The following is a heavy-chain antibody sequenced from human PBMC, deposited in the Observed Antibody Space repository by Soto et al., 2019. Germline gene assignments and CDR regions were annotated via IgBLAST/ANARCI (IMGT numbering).Heavy chain of an antibody. J-gene: IGHJ5*02. Sequence: QVQLVESGGGVVQPGRSLRLSCAASGFTFSSYGMHWVRQAPGKGLEWVAVISYDGSNKYYADSVKGRFTISRDNSKNTPYLQMNSLRAEDTAVYYCAKEAQVVVAATPWFDPWGQGTLVTVSS. V-gene: IGHV3-30*18. D-gene: IGHD2-15*01. CDR3: AKEAQVVVAATPWFDP. CDR2: ISYDGSNK. CDR1: GFTFSSYG.